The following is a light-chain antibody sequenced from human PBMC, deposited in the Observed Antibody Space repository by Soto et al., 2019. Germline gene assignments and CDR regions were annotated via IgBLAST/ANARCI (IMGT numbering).Light chain of an antibody. CDR2: KAS. V-gene: IGKV1-5*03. CDR3: QDYNSWT. CDR1: QSISTW. Sequence: DIQRTQSPYTLSASVGDRVTITCRASQSISTWLSWYQQKPGKAAKVLIYKASNLQSGVSSRFSSSGSGTEFTLTISSLQPDDLATYYCQDYNSWTFGQGTKVDIK. J-gene: IGKJ1*01.